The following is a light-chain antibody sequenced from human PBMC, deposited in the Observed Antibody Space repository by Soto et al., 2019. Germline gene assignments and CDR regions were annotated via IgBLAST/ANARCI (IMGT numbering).Light chain of an antibody. J-gene: IGKJ5*01. V-gene: IGKV3-15*01. CDR2: GAS. Sequence: EFELTQSPGSLSLSPGERATLSCRASQSVISSLAWYQQKLGQAPRLLIYGASTRATGIPARFSGSGSGTEFTLTIGSLQSEDFAVYYCQQYKNWPLFGQGTRLEIK. CDR1: QSVISS. CDR3: QQYKNWPL.